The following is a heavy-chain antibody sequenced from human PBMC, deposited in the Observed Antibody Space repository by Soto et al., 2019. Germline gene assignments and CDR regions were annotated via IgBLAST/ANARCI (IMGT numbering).Heavy chain of an antibody. Sequence: SETLSLTCTVSGGSISSGGYYWSWIRQHPGKGLEWIGYIYYSGTTYYNPSLKSRVTISVDTSKNQFSLKLSSVTAADTAVYYCARVTWAAAGYYFDYWGQGTLVTVSS. V-gene: IGHV4-31*03. CDR3: ARVTWAAAGYYFDY. J-gene: IGHJ4*02. D-gene: IGHD6-13*01. CDR1: GGSISSGGYY. CDR2: IYYSGTT.